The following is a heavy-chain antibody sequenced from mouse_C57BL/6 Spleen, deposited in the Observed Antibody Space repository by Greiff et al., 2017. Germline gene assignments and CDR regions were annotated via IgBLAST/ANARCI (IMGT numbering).Heavy chain of an antibody. CDR3: SRESSNYGCGFAY. CDR2: INPNNGGT. CDR1: GYTFTDYN. V-gene: IGHV1-18*01. J-gene: IGHJ3*01. D-gene: IGHD2-5*01. Sequence: EVQLQQPGPELVKPGASVKIPCKASGYTFTDYNMDWVKQSHGKSLEWIGDINPNNGGTIYNQKFKGKATLTVDKSSSTAYMELLRLTSEDTAVYYCSRESSNYGCGFAYWGQGTLVTVSA.